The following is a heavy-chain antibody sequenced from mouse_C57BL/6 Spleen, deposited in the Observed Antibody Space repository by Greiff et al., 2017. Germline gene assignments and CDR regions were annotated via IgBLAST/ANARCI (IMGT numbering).Heavy chain of an antibody. J-gene: IGHJ2*01. CDR2: INPGSGGT. V-gene: IGHV1-54*01. D-gene: IGHD2-4*01. CDR1: GYAFTNYL. CDR3: AREVYDYDEEGGFDY. Sequence: VQLQQSGAELVRPGTSVKVSCKASGYAFTNYLIEWVKQRPGQGLEWIGVINPGSGGTKYNEKFTGKATLHADKSSSTAYMQLSRLTSEDSAVYFCAREVYDYDEEGGFDYWGQGTTLTVSS.